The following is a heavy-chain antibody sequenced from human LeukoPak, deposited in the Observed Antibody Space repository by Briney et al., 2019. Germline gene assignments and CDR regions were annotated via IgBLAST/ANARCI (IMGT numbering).Heavy chain of an antibody. Sequence: ASVKVSCMVAGYTLTEFSMHWVRQAPGKGLEWMGGFDPEDGETIYAQKFQGRVTMTEDTSTDTAYMELSSLRSEDTAVYYCAANPYDIMTGLDYWGQGTLVTVSS. CDR1: GYTLTEFS. J-gene: IGHJ4*02. D-gene: IGHD3-9*01. V-gene: IGHV1-24*01. CDR2: FDPEDGET. CDR3: AANPYDIMTGLDY.